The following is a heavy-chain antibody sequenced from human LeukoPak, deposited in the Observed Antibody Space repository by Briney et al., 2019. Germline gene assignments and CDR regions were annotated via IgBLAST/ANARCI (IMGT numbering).Heavy chain of an antibody. J-gene: IGHJ4*02. CDR1: GYIFTGYY. D-gene: IGHD1-26*01. CDR2: INPNSGAT. CDR3: AKEGPERWELSGYY. V-gene: IGHV1-2*02. Sequence: ASVKVSCRASGYIFTGYYMHWVRQAPGQGLEWMGWINPNSGATNYAQKFQGRVTMTRDMSISTVYMELSSLRSDDTAVYYCAKEGPERWELSGYYWGQGTLVTVSS.